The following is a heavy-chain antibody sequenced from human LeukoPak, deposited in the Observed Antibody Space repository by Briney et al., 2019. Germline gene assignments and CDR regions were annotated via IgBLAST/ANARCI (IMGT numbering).Heavy chain of an antibody. V-gene: IGHV3-43D*03. Sequence: GGSLRLSCAASGFTFDDYAMLWVRQAPGKGLEGVSLISWDGGSTYYADSVKCRFTISRDNSKNSLYLQMNSLRAEDTALYYCAKGDCSSTSCSIDYWGQGTLVTVSS. CDR2: ISWDGGST. CDR3: AKGDCSSTSCSIDY. CDR1: GFTFDDYA. D-gene: IGHD2-2*01. J-gene: IGHJ4*02.